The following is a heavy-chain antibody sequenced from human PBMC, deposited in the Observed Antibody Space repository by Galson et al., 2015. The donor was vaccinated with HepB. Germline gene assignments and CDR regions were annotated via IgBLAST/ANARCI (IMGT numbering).Heavy chain of an antibody. V-gene: IGHV1-69*02. CDR1: GGTFSSYT. CDR2: IIPILGIA. J-gene: IGHJ4*02. Sequence: SVKVSCKASGGTFSSYTISWVRQAPGQGLEWMGRIIPILGIANYAQKFQGRVTITADKSTSTAYMELSSLRSEDTAVYYCARAPYDSSGYYSSYFDYWGQGTLVIVSS. D-gene: IGHD3-22*01. CDR3: ARAPYDSSGYYSSYFDY.